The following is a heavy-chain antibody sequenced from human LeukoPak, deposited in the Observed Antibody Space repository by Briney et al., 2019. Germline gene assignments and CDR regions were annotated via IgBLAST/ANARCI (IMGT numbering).Heavy chain of an antibody. D-gene: IGHD3-22*01. J-gene: IGHJ4*02. V-gene: IGHV3-48*03. Sequence: GGSLRLSCATSGFTFSTYEMNWVRQAPGKGLEWLSYITGSGSTKYYADSVRGRFTISRDNSKNSLYLQIDSLRAEDTAVYYCARLLDISDHWGQGTLVTVSS. CDR1: GFTFSTYE. CDR2: ITGSGSTK. CDR3: ARLLDISDH.